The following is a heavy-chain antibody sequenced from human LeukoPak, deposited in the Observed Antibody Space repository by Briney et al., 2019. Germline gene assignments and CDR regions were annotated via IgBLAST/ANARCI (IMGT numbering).Heavy chain of an antibody. J-gene: IGHJ4*02. CDR2: MNPNSGNT. CDR3: AGGPYYYDSSGYYHDY. D-gene: IGHD3-22*01. CDR1: GYTFTSYD. Sequence: ASVKVSCKASGYTFTSYDINWVRQATGQGLEWMGWMNPNSGNTGYAQKFQGRVTMTRNTSISTAYMELSSLRSEDTAVYYCAGGPYYYDSSGYYHDYWGQGTLVTVSS. V-gene: IGHV1-8*01.